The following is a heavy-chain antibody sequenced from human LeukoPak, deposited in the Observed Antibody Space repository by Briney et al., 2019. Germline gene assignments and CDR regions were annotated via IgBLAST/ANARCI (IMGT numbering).Heavy chain of an antibody. D-gene: IGHD3-10*01. V-gene: IGHV5-51*01. CDR1: GYSFTSYW. Sequence: PGESLKISCKGSGYSFTSYWIGWVRQMPGKGLEWKGIIYPGDSDTRYSPSFQGQVTISADKSISTAYLQWSSLKASDTAMYYCARHPHYYGSGSYSDYWGQGTLVTVSS. J-gene: IGHJ4*02. CDR2: IYPGDSDT. CDR3: ARHPHYYGSGSYSDY.